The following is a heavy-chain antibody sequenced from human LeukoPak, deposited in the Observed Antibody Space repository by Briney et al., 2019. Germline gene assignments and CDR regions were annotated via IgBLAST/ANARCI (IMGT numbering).Heavy chain of an antibody. Sequence: GGSLRLSCAASGFTFSSYEMNWVRQAPGKGLEWVSYISGGGSTIYYADSVKGRFTISRDNAENSLNLQMNSLRAEDTALYYCARATYRSFDYWGQGTLVTVSS. CDR3: ARATYRSFDY. J-gene: IGHJ4*02. V-gene: IGHV3-48*03. CDR2: ISGGGSTI. D-gene: IGHD3-16*01. CDR1: GFTFSSYE.